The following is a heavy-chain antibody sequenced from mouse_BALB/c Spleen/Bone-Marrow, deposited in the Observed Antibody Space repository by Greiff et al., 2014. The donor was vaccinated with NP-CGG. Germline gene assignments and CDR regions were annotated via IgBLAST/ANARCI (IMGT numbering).Heavy chain of an antibody. CDR2: IWGDGST. CDR3: AKQEGFSYAMDY. CDR1: GFSVTSYG. Sequence: VNLVESGPGLVAPSQSLSITCTVSGFSVTSYGVSWVRQPPGKGLEWLGAIWGDGSTNYHSALISRLSISKDNSKSQVLLKLNSLQTDDTATYYCAKQEGFSYAMDYWGQGTSVTVSS. V-gene: IGHV2-3*01. J-gene: IGHJ4*01.